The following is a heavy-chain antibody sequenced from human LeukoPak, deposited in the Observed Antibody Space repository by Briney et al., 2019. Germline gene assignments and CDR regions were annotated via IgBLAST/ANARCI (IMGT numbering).Heavy chain of an antibody. D-gene: IGHD3-10*01. CDR2: ISSSGSTI. Sequence: PGGSLRLSCAASGFTFSSYEMNWVRQAPGKGLEWVSYISSSGSTIYYADSVKGRFTISRDNAKNSLYLQMNSLRAEDTAVYYCARAYGSGSYYIKGLYWGQGTLVTVSS. V-gene: IGHV3-48*03. CDR3: ARAYGSGSYYIKGLY. J-gene: IGHJ4*02. CDR1: GFTFSSYE.